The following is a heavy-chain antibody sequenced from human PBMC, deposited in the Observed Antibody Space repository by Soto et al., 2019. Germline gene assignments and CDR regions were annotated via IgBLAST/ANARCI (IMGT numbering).Heavy chain of an antibody. CDR2: ISAHNGNT. J-gene: IGHJ4*02. D-gene: IGHD1-1*01. CDR1: GYAFTTYG. Sequence: QVHLVQSGAEVKKPGASVKVSCKGSGYAFTTYGITWVRQAPGQGLEWMGWISAHNGNTNYAQKLQGRVTVTRDTFRSTAYMVLRSLRSDDTAVYYWARGRYGDYWGQGALVTVSS. CDR3: ARGRYGDY. V-gene: IGHV1-18*01.